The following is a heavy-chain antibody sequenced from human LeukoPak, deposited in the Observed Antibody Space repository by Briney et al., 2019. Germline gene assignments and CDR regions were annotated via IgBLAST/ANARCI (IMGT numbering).Heavy chain of an antibody. CDR1: GGSISSHY. CDR3: AGGFLKWAHYYYYCMDV. J-gene: IGHJ6*03. Sequence: SGTLCLTCAVSGGSISSHYWSWVPHRPGKGLERVWYIYYSGSINYNPSLKSRVTISSHTSKNQFYLKLSSVTVEDTAVYYFAGGFLKWAHYYYYCMDVWGKGTTVTVSS. CDR2: IYYSGSI. D-gene: IGHD3-3*01. V-gene: IGHV4-59*11.